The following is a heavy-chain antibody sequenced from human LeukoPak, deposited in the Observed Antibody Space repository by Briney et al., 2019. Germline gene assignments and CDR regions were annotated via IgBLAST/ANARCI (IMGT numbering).Heavy chain of an antibody. CDR3: ARTRGYSGYDLSY. D-gene: IGHD5-12*01. J-gene: IGHJ4*02. CDR2: IIPIFGTA. Sequence: VASVKVSCKASGGTFSSYAISWVRQAPGQGLEWMGRIIPIFGTANYAHQFQGRATITTDESTSTAYMELSSLRSEDTAVYYCARTRGYSGYDLSYWGPGTLVTVSS. V-gene: IGHV1-69*05. CDR1: GGTFSSYA.